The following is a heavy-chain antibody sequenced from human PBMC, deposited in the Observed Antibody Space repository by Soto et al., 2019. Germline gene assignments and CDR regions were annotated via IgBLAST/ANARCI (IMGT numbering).Heavy chain of an antibody. CDR1: GGSISNSANH. Sequence: QVQLQESGPGLVRPSQTLSLSCTVSGGSISNSANHWSWIRQHPGEGLEWIGYIYYSGGTYYSPSLKGRVNISIDASKNQFSLKLSSVTAADTAVYYCAKGVRGVPNWFDPWGQGTLVTVSS. CDR3: AKGVRGVPNWFDP. J-gene: IGHJ5*02. V-gene: IGHV4-31*03. D-gene: IGHD3-10*01. CDR2: IYYSGGT.